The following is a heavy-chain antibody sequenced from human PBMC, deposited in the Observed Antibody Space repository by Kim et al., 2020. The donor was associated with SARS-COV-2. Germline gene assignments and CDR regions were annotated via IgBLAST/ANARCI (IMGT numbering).Heavy chain of an antibody. V-gene: IGHV1-3*01. CDR1: GYTFTSYA. J-gene: IGHJ6*02. D-gene: IGHD2-2*01. CDR3: ARVVVVPAAISWYTSGMDV. CDR2: INAGNGNT. Sequence: ASVKVSCKASGYTFTSYAMHWVRQAPGQRLEWMGWINAGNGNTKYSQKFQGRVTITRDTSASTAYMELSSLRSEDTAVYYCARVVVVPAAISWYTSGMDVWGQGTTVTVSS.